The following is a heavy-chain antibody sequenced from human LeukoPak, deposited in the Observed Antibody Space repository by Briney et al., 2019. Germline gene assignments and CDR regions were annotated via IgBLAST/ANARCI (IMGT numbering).Heavy chain of an antibody. J-gene: IGHJ4*02. D-gene: IGHD3-3*01. CDR1: GFTFSSYA. V-gene: IGHV3-23*01. Sequence: GGSLRLSCAASGFTFSSYAMSWVRQAPGKGLEWVSAISGGGGSTYYADSVKGRFTISRDNSKNTLYLQMNSLRAEDTAVYYCAKVMKPHYDFWSGYYPSDYWGQGTLVTVSS. CDR3: AKVMKPHYDFWSGYYPSDY. CDR2: ISGGGGST.